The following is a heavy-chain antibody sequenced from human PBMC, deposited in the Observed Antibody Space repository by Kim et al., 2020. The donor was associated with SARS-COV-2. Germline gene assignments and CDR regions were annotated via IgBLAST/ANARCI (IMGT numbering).Heavy chain of an antibody. CDR3: AREGIVGATTRYFDL. J-gene: IGHJ2*01. V-gene: IGHV4-31*03. CDR1: GGSISSGGYY. CDR2: IFYSGST. Sequence: SETLSLTYSVSGGSISSGGYYWSWIRQHPGKGLEWIGYIFYSGSTYYNPSLKSRVTISVDTSKNQFSLKLSSVTAADTAVYYCAREGIVGATTRYFDLWGRGTLVTVSS. D-gene: IGHD1-26*01.